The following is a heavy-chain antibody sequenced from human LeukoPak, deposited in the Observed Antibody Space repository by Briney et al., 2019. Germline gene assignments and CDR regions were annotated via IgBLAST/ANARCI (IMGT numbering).Heavy chain of an antibody. CDR3: ALDRDGDTAISDH. J-gene: IGHJ4*02. D-gene: IGHD5-18*01. CDR2: INPISGDT. Sequence: ASVKVSCKASGYTFTDYYIHWVRQAPGQGLEWMGRINPISGDTNYAQKFQGRVTMTRDTSITTAYMELSRLRSVDTAMYYCALDRDGDTAISDHWGQGTLVTVSS. CDR1: GYTFTDYY. V-gene: IGHV1-2*06.